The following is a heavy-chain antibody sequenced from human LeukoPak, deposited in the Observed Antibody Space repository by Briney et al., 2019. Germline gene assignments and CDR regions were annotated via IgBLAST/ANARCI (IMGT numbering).Heavy chain of an antibody. CDR1: GGSFSGYY. Sequence: SETLSLTCAVYGGSFSGYYWSWIRQPPGKGLEWIGEINHSGSTNYNPSLKSRVTISVDTSKNQFSLKLSSVTAADTAVYYCARRRGYSYGYPYYFDYWGQGTLVTVSS. V-gene: IGHV4-34*01. CDR3: ARRRGYSYGYPYYFDY. J-gene: IGHJ4*02. CDR2: INHSGST. D-gene: IGHD5-18*01.